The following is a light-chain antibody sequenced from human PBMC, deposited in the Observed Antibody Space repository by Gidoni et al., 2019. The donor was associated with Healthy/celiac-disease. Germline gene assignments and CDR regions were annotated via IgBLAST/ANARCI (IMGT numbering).Light chain of an antibody. CDR1: QDISNY. J-gene: IGKJ2*01. CDR3: QQYDNLPYT. Sequence: DIEMTQYPSSLSASVGDRVTITCPASQDISNYLTWYQQKPGKAPKLLIYDASNLETGVPSRFSGSGSGTDFTFTISSLQPEDIATYYCQQYDNLPYTFGQWTKLEIK. V-gene: IGKV1-33*01. CDR2: DAS.